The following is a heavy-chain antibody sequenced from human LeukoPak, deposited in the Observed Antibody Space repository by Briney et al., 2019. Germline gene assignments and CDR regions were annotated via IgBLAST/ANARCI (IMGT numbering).Heavy chain of an antibody. CDR2: IYTSGST. V-gene: IGHV4-61*02. D-gene: IGHD6-19*01. CDR1: GGSISSGSYY. Sequence: SETLSLTCTVSGGSISSGSYYWSWIRQPAGKGLEWIGLIYTSGSTNYNPSLKSRVTISVDTSKNQFSLKLSSVTAADTAVYYCASQGSDSGWFYFWGQGTLVTVSS. CDR3: ASQGSDSGWFYF. J-gene: IGHJ4*02.